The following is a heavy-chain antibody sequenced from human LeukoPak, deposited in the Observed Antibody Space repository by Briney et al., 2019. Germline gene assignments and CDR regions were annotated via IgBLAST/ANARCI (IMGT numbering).Heavy chain of an antibody. CDR2: ISGSGART. CDR3: AKDSLVGGWLVGYSFDS. D-gene: IGHD6-19*01. Sequence: GGSLRLSCAASGFTFSSYAMNWVRQAPGKGLEWVSSISGSGARTDYADSVKGRFTISRDNSKNTLRLQMNSLRAEDTAVYYCAKDSLVGGWLVGYSFDSWGQGTLVTVSS. J-gene: IGHJ4*02. V-gene: IGHV3-23*01. CDR1: GFTFSSYA.